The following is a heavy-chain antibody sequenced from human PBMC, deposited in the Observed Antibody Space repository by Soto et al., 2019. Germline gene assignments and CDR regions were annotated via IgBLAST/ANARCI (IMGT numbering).Heavy chain of an antibody. CDR2: ISYDGSNK. J-gene: IGHJ6*02. CDR3: AKEAEHGVDSGMDV. V-gene: IGHV3-30*18. D-gene: IGHD5-12*01. Sequence: PGGSLRLSCAASGFTFSSYGMHWVRQAPGKGLEWVAVISYDGSNKYYADSVKGRFTISRDNSKNTLYLQMNSLRAEDTAVYYCAKEAEHGVDSGMDVWGQGTTVTVSS. CDR1: GFTFSSYG.